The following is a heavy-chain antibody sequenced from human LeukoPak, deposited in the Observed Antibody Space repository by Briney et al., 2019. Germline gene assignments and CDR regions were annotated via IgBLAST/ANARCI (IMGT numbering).Heavy chain of an antibody. D-gene: IGHD3-22*01. CDR1: GGSFSGYY. Sequence: SETLSLTCAVYGGSFSGYYWSWIRQPPGKGLEWIGEINHSGSTNYNPSLKSRVTISVDTSKNQFSLKLSSVTAADTAVYYCARGPKYYYDSSGYYDLDYWGQGTLVTVSS. CDR2: INHSGST. V-gene: IGHV4-34*01. J-gene: IGHJ4*02. CDR3: ARGPKYYYDSSGYYDLDY.